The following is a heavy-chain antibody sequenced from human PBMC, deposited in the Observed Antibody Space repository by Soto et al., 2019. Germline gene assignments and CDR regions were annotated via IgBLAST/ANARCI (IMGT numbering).Heavy chain of an antibody. D-gene: IGHD2-21*01. CDR1: GFTFSNHA. V-gene: IGHV3-64*01. CDR3: ARRIPFGYGMDV. Sequence: EVQLVESGGGLVQPGGSLRLSCAASGFTFSNHAMHWVRQAPGKGLEYVSAITSNGGNRDYASSVKGRFTISRDNSKNTLYRQMGSLRAEDMAVYYCARRIPFGYGMDVWGQGTTVTVSS. J-gene: IGHJ6*02. CDR2: ITSNGGNR.